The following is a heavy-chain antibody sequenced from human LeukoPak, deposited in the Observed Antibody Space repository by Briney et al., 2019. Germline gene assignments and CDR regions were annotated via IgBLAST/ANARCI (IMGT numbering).Heavy chain of an antibody. J-gene: IGHJ4*02. CDR3: AKDGPPTMIDPPNHFDY. CDR2: ISGSGGST. D-gene: IGHD3-22*01. V-gene: IGHV3-23*01. Sequence: GGSLRLSCAASGFTFSSYGMSWVRQAPGKGLEWVSAISGSGGSTYYADSVKGRFTISRDNSKNTLYLQMNSLRAEDTAVYYCAKDGPPTMIDPPNHFDYWGQGTLVTVSS. CDR1: GFTFSSYG.